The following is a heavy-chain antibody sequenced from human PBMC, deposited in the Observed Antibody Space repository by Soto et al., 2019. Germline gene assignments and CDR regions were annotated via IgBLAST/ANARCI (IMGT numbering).Heavy chain of an antibody. J-gene: IGHJ2*01. CDR2: ISSGGSSM. CDR3: ARASSSWY. V-gene: IGHV3-48*01. D-gene: IGHD6-13*01. Sequence: PRLSCAASGFTFSSYAMHWVRQAPGKGLEWVSYISSGGSSMSYADSVKGRFTISRDNAKNSLSLQMNSLRAEDTAVYYCARASSSWY. CDR1: GFTFSSYA.